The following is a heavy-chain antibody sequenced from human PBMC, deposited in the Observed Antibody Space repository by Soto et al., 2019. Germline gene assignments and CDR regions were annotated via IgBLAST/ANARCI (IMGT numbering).Heavy chain of an antibody. V-gene: IGHV3-11*01. Sequence: GGSLRLSCXASGFTFSDYYMNWIRQAPGKGLEWVSYISSSGSTIYYVDSVKGRFTISRDNAKNSLYLQMNSLRAEDTAVYYCARSLDWDFDLWGRGTLVTVSS. J-gene: IGHJ2*01. CDR2: ISSSGSTI. CDR1: GFTFSDYY. CDR3: ARSLDWDFDL.